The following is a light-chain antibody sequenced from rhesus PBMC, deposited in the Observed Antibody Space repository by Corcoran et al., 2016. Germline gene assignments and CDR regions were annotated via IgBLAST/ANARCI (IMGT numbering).Light chain of an antibody. J-gene: IGKJ1*01. CDR3: HQYGNWPQT. CDR2: VAS. CDR1: QSVSSY. Sequence: EIVMTQSPATLSLSPGERATLSCRASQSVSSYVAWYQQKPEPAPRLLIYVASSRAPGIPDRCSGSGSGTDFTLTISSLEPEDFAVYYCHQYGNWPQTFGQGTKVEIK. V-gene: IGKV3S9*01.